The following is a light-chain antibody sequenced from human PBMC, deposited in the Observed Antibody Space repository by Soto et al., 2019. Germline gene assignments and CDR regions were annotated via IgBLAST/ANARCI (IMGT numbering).Light chain of an antibody. V-gene: IGLV2-14*01. Sequence: QSALTQPASVSGSPGQSITISRTGTSSDVGGYNYVSWYQQHPGKAPKLMIYDVSNRPSGVSNRFSGSKSGNTASLTISGLQAEDEADYYCSSYTSYSTPAVVFGGGTKLTVL. CDR2: DVS. CDR3: SSYTSYSTPAVV. J-gene: IGLJ2*01. CDR1: SSDVGGYNY.